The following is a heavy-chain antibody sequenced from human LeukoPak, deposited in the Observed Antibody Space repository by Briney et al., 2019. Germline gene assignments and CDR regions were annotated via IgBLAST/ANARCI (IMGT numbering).Heavy chain of an antibody. Sequence: GGSLRLSCTASGFTFSNYAMIWVRQAPGKGLEWVSAITGSGGTTYYADSVQGRFTISRDNSKNTLFLEMNILGAEDTAIYYCAKDGGSSGWFLDHWGQGTLVTVSS. D-gene: IGHD6-19*01. J-gene: IGHJ4*02. CDR2: ITGSGGTT. V-gene: IGHV3-23*01. CDR3: AKDGGSSGWFLDH. CDR1: GFTFSNYA.